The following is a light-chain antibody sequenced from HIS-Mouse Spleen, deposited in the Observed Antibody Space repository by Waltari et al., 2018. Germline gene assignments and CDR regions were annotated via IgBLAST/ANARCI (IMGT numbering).Light chain of an antibody. V-gene: IGLV3-19*01. Sequence: SSELTQDLAVSVALGQTVRITCQGYSPRSFYATLYQQKPGHAPVLVIYGNNNRPSGIPDRFSGSSSGNTASLTITGAQAEDEADYYCNSRDSSGNHYVFGTGTKVTVL. J-gene: IGLJ1*01. CDR2: GNN. CDR3: NSRDSSGNHYV. CDR1: SPRSFY.